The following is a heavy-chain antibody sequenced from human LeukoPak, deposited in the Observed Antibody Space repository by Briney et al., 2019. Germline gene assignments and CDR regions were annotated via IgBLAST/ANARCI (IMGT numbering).Heavy chain of an antibody. D-gene: IGHD2-2*02. J-gene: IGHJ4*02. CDR1: GCSISSYY. V-gene: IGHV4-4*07. CDR2: IYTSGST. Sequence: WETLSLTCTVSGCSISSYYWSWIRQPAGKGLEWIGRIYTSGSTNYNPSLKSRVTMSVGTSKNQFSLKLISVTAADTAVYYCARGTYCSSTSCYTFDYWGQGTLVTVSS. CDR3: ARGTYCSSTSCYTFDY.